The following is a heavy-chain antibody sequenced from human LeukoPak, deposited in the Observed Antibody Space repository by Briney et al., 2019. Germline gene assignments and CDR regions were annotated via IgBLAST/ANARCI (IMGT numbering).Heavy chain of an antibody. J-gene: IGHJ4*02. CDR3: ASLEGGPSDGR. Sequence: GGSLRLSCEVSGFPVRSRYMTWVRQPPGKGLERVAVIYSGGTTYHIDSVKGRFTISRDISKSTMYLEMNNLRVEDTATYYCASLEGGPSDGRWGQGTLVIVSS. CDR1: GFPVRSRY. V-gene: IGHV3-53*01. CDR2: IYSGGTT. D-gene: IGHD3-3*01.